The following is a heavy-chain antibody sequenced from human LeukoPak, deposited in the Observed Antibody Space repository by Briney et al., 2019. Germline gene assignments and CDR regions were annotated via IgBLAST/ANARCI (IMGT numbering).Heavy chain of an antibody. D-gene: IGHD3-16*02. V-gene: IGHV1-2*02. J-gene: IGHJ4*02. CDR2: INPNSGGT. CDR3: ARDRDRLYDHIWGSYRSTPGY. Sequence: ASVKVSCKASGYTFTGYYMHWVRKAPGQGLEWMGWINPNSGGTNYAQKFQGRVTMTRDTSISAAYMELSRLRSDDTAVYYCARDRDRLYDHIWGSYRSTPGYWGQGTLVTVSS. CDR1: GYTFTGYY.